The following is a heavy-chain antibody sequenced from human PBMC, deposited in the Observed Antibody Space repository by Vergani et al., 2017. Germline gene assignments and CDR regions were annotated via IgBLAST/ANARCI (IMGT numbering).Heavy chain of an antibody. J-gene: IGHJ3*02. D-gene: IGHD6-6*01. CDR1: GFTFSSYE. CDR3: AREGLVGAFDI. CDR2: ISSSGSTI. V-gene: IGHV3-48*03. Sequence: EVQLVESGGGLVQPGGSLRLSCAASGFTFSSYEMNWVRQAPGKGLEWVSYISSSGSTIYYADSVKGRFTISRDNAKNSLYLQMNSLRAEDTAVYYCAREGLVGAFDIWGQGTMVTVSS.